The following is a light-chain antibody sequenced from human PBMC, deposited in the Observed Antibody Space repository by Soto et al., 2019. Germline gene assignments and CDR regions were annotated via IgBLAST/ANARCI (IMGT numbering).Light chain of an antibody. Sequence: EMGRSRCSVTLSEYPGERVSLSCRASQSVDINLAWYQQKPGQAPRLLIYEASTRASDIPSRFSGSGSGTDFTLTISSLQSEDFAIYFCQQYSKWPPRYTFGQGTKVDIK. V-gene: IGKV3-15*01. CDR1: QSVDIN. CDR3: QQYSKWPPRYT. CDR2: EAS. J-gene: IGKJ2*01.